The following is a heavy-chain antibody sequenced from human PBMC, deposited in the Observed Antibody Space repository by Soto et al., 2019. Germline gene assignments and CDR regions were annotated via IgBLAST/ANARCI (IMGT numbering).Heavy chain of an antibody. CDR1: GGSISSSSYY. J-gene: IGHJ4*02. V-gene: IGHV4-39*01. CDR3: ARHRCSVMIAVAGSHFDY. Sequence: QLQLQESGPGLVKPSETLSLTCTVSGGSISSSSYYWGWIRQPPGKGLEWIGSIYYSGSTYYNPSLTRQVTLSVDTPKSQSSLKLSSVTAADTAVYYCARHRCSVMIAVAGSHFDYWGQGTLVTVSS. CDR2: IYYSGST. D-gene: IGHD6-19*01.